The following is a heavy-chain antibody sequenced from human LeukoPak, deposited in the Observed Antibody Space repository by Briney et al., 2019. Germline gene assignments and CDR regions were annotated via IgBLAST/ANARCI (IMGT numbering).Heavy chain of an antibody. Sequence: GGSLRLSCAASGVTFSSYAMSWVRQAPGKGLEWVSAISGSGGSTYYADSVKGRFTISRDNSKNTLYLQMNSLRAEDTAVYYCAKVGVYYDFWSGYYNPNYFDYWGQGTLVTVSS. D-gene: IGHD3-3*01. CDR3: AKVGVYYDFWSGYYNPNYFDY. V-gene: IGHV3-23*01. CDR1: GVTFSSYA. J-gene: IGHJ4*02. CDR2: ISGSGGST.